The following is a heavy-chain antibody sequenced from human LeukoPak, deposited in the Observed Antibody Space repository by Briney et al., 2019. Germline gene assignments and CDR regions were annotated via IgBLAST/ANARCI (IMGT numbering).Heavy chain of an antibody. J-gene: IGHJ4*02. CDR2: ISGSGGST. CDR1: GFTFTNYA. CDR3: AKHGYCSGISCFFDF. V-gene: IGHV3-23*01. Sequence: GGSLRLSCSASGFTFTNYAMSWVRQAPGKGLEWVSGISGSGGSTYYADSVKGRFTISRDNSKNTLYLQMNSLRAEDTALYYCAKHGYCSGISCFFDFWGQGTLVTVSS. D-gene: IGHD2-2*03.